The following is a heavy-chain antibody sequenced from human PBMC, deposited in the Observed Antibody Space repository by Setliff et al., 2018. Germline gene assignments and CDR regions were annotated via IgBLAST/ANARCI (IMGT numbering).Heavy chain of an antibody. V-gene: IGHV3-23*01. CDR3: AKRGPYCSGGTCHYYFDY. Sequence: ETLSLTCTVPGYSISSGYYWGWIRQPPGKGLEWVSMISGSAQTTYYADSVKGRFTISRDNSKNTVYLEMNSLRAEDTAVYYCAKRGPYCSGGTCHYYFDYWGQGTLVTVSS. CDR1: GYSISSGYY. J-gene: IGHJ4*02. D-gene: IGHD2-15*01. CDR2: ISGSAQTT.